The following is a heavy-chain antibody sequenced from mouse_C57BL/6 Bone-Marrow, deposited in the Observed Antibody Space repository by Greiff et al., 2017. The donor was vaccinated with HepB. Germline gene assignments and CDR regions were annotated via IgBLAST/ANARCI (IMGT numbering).Heavy chain of an antibody. CDR2: ISNGGGST. J-gene: IGHJ4*01. Sequence: EVKLMESGGGLVQPGGSLKLSCAASGFTFSDYYMYWVRQTPEKRLEWVAYISNGGGSTYYPDTVKGRFTISRDNAKNTLYLQMSRLKAEDTAMYYCARRVDYWGQGTSVTVSS. CDR3: ARRVDY. CDR1: GFTFSDYY. V-gene: IGHV5-12*01.